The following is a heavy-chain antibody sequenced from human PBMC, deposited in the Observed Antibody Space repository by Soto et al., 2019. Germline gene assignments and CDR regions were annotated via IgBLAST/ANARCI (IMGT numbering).Heavy chain of an antibody. D-gene: IGHD6-13*01. CDR3: AKDLLTYSSSFSPPWFDP. CDR2: ISYDGSNK. V-gene: IGHV3-30*18. CDR1: GFTFSSYG. J-gene: IGHJ5*02. Sequence: GGSLRLSCAASGFTFSSYGMHWVRQAPGKGLEWVAVISYDGSNKYYADSVNGRFTISRDNSKNTLYLQMNSLRAEDTAVYYCAKDLLTYSSSFSPPWFDPWGQGTLVTVSS.